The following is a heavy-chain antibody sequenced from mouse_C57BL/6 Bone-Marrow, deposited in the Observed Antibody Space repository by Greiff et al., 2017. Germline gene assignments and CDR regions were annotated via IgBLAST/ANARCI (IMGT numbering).Heavy chain of an antibody. D-gene: IGHD2-4*01. CDR2: INPNYGTT. J-gene: IGHJ4*01. CDR3: ARGYDYDYAMDY. V-gene: IGHV1-39*01. CDR1: GYSFTDYN. Sequence: VQLQQSGPELVKPGASVKIPCKASGYSFTDYNMNWVKQSNGKRLEWIGVINPNYGTTSYNQKCKGMATLTVDQSSSTAYMQLNSLTSDDSAVYYCARGYDYDYAMDYWGQGTSVTVSS.